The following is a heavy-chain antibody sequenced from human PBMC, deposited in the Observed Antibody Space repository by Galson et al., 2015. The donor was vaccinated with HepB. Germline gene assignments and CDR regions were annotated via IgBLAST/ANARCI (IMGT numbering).Heavy chain of an antibody. Sequence: SLRLSCAASGFPFSNYWMHWVRQAPGKGLVWVSHINGDGSSATYADSVKGRFTISRDNAKNTLNLQMNSLTAEDTAVYYCANLFSGRPVEYWRQGTLVSVSS. D-gene: IGHD1-26*01. CDR1: GFPFSNYW. J-gene: IGHJ4*02. CDR2: INGDGSSA. CDR3: ANLFSGRPVEY. V-gene: IGHV3-74*03.